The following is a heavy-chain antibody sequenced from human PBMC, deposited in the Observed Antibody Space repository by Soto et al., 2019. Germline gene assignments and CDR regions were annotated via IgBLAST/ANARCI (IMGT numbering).Heavy chain of an antibody. CDR2: ISGYNGNT. V-gene: IGHV1-18*01. J-gene: IGHJ4*02. Sequence: QVQLVQSGAEVKKPGASVKVSCKASGYTFRNDGINWVRQAPGQGLEWMGWISGYNGNTYYAQKFQGRVTMTTDTSTSTAYMERRSLRSDDTAVYYWARGKDGGYSYGLDYWGQGILVTVSS. CDR1: GYTFRNDG. D-gene: IGHD5-18*01. CDR3: ARGKDGGYSYGLDY.